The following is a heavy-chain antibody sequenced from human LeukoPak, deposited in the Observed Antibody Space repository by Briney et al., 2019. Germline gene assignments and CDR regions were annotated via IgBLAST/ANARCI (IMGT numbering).Heavy chain of an antibody. D-gene: IGHD3-10*01. CDR3: ARDGRGSRSSWFDP. Sequence: ASVKVSCKTSGYTFTGYYIHWVRQAPGQGLEWMGWINPNSGGTNDAKKVQGRVNMTRDTSISTAYMELSRLRSDDTAVYYWARDGRGSRSSWFDPWGQGTLVIVSS. CDR1: GYTFTGYY. CDR2: INPNSGGT. J-gene: IGHJ5*02. V-gene: IGHV1-2*02.